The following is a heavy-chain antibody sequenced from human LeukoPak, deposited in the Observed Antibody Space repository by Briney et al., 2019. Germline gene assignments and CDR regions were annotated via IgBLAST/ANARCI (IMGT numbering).Heavy chain of an antibody. CDR2: IGPTGSDR. V-gene: IGHV3-21*06. J-gene: IGHJ4*02. CDR1: GLTFSTSG. CDR3: ATETNGRHYDY. D-gene: IGHD1-14*01. Sequence: GGSPRLSCTASGLTFSTSGFSWVRQAPGKGLEWVASIGPTGSDRYHADSIKGRFTISRDNANNFLYLQMNSLRAEDTAVYYCATETNGRHYDYWGQGTLLTVSS.